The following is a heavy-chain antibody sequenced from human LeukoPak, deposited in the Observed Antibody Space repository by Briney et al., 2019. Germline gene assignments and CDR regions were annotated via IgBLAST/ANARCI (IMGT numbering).Heavy chain of an antibody. J-gene: IGHJ4*02. CDR3: ARRYYYGSGSYYDY. D-gene: IGHD3-10*01. CDR1: GGSISRYY. V-gene: IGHV4-4*07. CDR2: IYTSTST. Sequence: SETLSLTCSVSGGSISRYYWSWIRQPAGKGLEWIGRIYTSTSTNYNPSLKSRVTMSVDRSKNQFSLKLNSVTAADTAVYYCARRYYYGSGSYYDYWGQGTLVTVSS.